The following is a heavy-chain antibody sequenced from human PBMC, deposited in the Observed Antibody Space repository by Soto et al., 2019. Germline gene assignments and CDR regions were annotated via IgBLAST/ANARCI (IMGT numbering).Heavy chain of an antibody. CDR2: IYYTGST. Sequence: PSETLSLTCTVSGGSVSSGNYYWSWIRQPPGKGLEWIGYIYYTGSTNYNPSLKSRVTISIDMSKNQFSLKLSSVTTADTAVYYCARWNYDSRGRRFDYWGRGTLVTSPQ. V-gene: IGHV4-61*01. CDR3: ARWNYDSRGRRFDY. J-gene: IGHJ4*02. CDR1: GGSVSSGNYY. D-gene: IGHD3-22*01.